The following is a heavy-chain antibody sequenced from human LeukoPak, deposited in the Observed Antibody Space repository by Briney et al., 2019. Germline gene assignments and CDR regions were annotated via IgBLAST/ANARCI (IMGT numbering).Heavy chain of an antibody. V-gene: IGHV3-7*01. CDR2: IKQAGSEK. CDR1: GFTFSSYW. Sequence: GGSLRLSCAASGFTFSSYWMSWVRQAPGKGLELVTNIKQAGSEKYYVDAVKGRFTISRDNAKNSLYLQMNSLRAEDTAVYYCARNQRRLDYWGQGTLVTVSS. D-gene: IGHD1-14*01. CDR3: ARNQRRLDY. J-gene: IGHJ4*02.